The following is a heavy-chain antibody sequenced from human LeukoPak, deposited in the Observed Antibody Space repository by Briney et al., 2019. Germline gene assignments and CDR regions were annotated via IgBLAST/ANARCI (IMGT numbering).Heavy chain of an antibody. D-gene: IGHD2-8*01. V-gene: IGHV1-46*01. CDR3: ARAGLDIVLMVYELDY. J-gene: IGHJ4*02. CDR1: GYTFSSYY. CDR2: INPSGGAT. Sequence: ASVKVSCKASGYTFSSYYFHWVRQAPGQGLEWMGLINPSGGATSFAQKFRGRVTMTRDMSTGTAYMELRSLRSDDTAVYYCARAGLDIVLMVYELDYWGQGTLVTVSS.